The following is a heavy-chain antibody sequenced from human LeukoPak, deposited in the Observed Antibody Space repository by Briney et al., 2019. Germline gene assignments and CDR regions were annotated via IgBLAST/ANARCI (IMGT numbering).Heavy chain of an antibody. CDR1: GYTFTNYY. CDR3: AREGPYSDSSRSRFDY. J-gene: IGHJ4*02. Sequence: ASVKVSFKASGYTFTNYYIHWVRQAPGQGLEWTGIINPSGGSTSYAQKFQGRVTMTRDTSTSTVYMELSSLRSEDTAVYYCAREGPYSDSSRSRFDYWGQGTLVTVSS. V-gene: IGHV1-46*01. CDR2: INPSGGST. D-gene: IGHD6-6*01.